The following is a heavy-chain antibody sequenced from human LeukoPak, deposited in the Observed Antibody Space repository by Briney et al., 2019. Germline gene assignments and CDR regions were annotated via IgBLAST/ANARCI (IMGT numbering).Heavy chain of an antibody. Sequence: SGPTLVKPTQTLTLTCTFSGFSLSTSGVGVGWIRQPPGKALEWLALIYWDDDKRYSPSLKSRLTITKDTSKNQVVLTMTNMDPVDTATYYCAHTVSRVSRYFDSSVSYDYWGQGTLVTVSS. J-gene: IGHJ4*02. CDR3: AHTVSRVSRYFDSSVSYDY. CDR2: IYWDDDK. D-gene: IGHD3-9*01. CDR1: GFSLSTSGVG. V-gene: IGHV2-5*02.